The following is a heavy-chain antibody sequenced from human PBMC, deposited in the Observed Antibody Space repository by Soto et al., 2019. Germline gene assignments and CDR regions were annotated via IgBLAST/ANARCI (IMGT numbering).Heavy chain of an antibody. D-gene: IGHD5-18*01. CDR2: ISSSSSYI. Sequence: EVQLVESGGGLVKPGGSLRLSCAASGFTFSSYSMNWVRQAPGKGLEWVSSISSSSSYIYYADSVKGRFTISRDNAKNSLYLQMKSLRAEDTAVYYCARDQPGYSYGYGLGYWGQGTLVTVSP. V-gene: IGHV3-21*03. CDR3: ARDQPGYSYGYGLGY. CDR1: GFTFSSYS. J-gene: IGHJ4*02.